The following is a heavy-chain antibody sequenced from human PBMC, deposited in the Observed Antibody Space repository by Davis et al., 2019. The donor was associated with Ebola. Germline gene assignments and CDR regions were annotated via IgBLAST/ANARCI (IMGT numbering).Heavy chain of an antibody. CDR2: ITSGNSI. V-gene: IGHV3-69-1*01. D-gene: IGHD6-19*01. CDR3: ARAPAGRWQWPGTACDQ. CDR1: GFTFSDYY. J-gene: IGHJ5*02. Sequence: PGGSLRLSCAASGFTFSDYYMNWIRQAPGKGLEWVSSITSGNSIYYADSLKGRFTISRDNAKNSLYLQLNSLRPENTALYYCARAPAGRWQWPGTACDQWGQGTLVTVSS.